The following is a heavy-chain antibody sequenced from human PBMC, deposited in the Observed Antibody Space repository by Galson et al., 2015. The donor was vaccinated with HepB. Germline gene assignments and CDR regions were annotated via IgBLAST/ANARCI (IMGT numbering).Heavy chain of an antibody. J-gene: IGHJ4*02. CDR2: INSDGSST. D-gene: IGHD1-1*01. CDR1: GFTFSSYW. V-gene: IGHV3-74*01. Sequence: SLRLSCAASGFTFSSYWMHWVRQAPGKGLVWVSRINSDGSSTSYADSVKGRFTISRDNAKNTLYLQMNSLRAEDTAVYYCARDANVGGVFDYWGQGTLVTVSS. CDR3: ARDANVGGVFDY.